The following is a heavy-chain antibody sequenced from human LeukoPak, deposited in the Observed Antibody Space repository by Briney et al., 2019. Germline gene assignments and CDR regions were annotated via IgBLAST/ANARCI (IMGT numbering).Heavy chain of an antibody. CDR1: GGSISSSSYY. V-gene: IGHV4-39*07. CDR3: ARVWSGNYYEDRGAFDI. D-gene: IGHD3-22*01. CDR2: IHYTGST. Sequence: PSETLSLTCTVSGGSISSSSYYWGWIRQPPGKGLEWIGSIHYTGSTYNNPSLKSRVSISVDTSKNQFSLKLTSVTPADTAIYYCARVWSGNYYEDRGAFDIWGHGTMVTVSS. J-gene: IGHJ3*02.